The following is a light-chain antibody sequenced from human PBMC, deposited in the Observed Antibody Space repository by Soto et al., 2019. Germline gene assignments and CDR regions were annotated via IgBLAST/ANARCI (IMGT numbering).Light chain of an antibody. CDR2: GNS. Sequence: QSVLTQPPSVSGSPGQRVTISCTGSSSNIGAGYDVHWYQQLPGTAPKLLIYGNSNRPSGVPDRFSGSKSGTSASLAITGLQAEDEADYYCRSYDGSSNLVFGGGTKLTVL. CDR3: RSYDGSSNLV. V-gene: IGLV1-40*01. J-gene: IGLJ2*01. CDR1: SSNIGAGYD.